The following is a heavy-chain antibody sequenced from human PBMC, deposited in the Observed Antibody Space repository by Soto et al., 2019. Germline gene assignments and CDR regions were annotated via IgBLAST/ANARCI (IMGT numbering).Heavy chain of an antibody. V-gene: IGHV1-46*01. CDR1: GYSFTTYY. J-gene: IGHJ6*02. CDR2: INPSDDST. Sequence: QVQLVQSGAEVKKPGASVKVSCKASGYSFTTYYMHWVRQAPGQGLEWMGIINPSDDSTTYAQKFQGRVTMTRDMSTSTVYMELRSLRSEDTAVYYCARLPTCSGGSCYPGYNGLDVWGQGTTVTVSS. CDR3: ARLPTCSGGSCYPGYNGLDV. D-gene: IGHD2-15*01.